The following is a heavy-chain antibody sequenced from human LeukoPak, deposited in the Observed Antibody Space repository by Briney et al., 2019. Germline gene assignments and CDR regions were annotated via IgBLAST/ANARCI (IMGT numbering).Heavy chain of an antibody. J-gene: IGHJ4*02. V-gene: IGHV1-18*01. CDR2: ISAYNGNT. CDR3: ARVTPRHYYDTLYYFDY. D-gene: IGHD3-22*01. Sequence: ASVKVSCKASGYTFTSYGISWVRQAPGQGLEWMGWISAYNGNTNYAQKLQGRVTMTTDTSTSTAYMELRSLRSDDTAVYYCARVTPRHYYDTLYYFDYWGQGTLVTVSS. CDR1: GYTFTSYG.